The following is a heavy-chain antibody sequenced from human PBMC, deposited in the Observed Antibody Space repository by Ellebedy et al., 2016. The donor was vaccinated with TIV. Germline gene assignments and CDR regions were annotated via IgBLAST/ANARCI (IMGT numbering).Heavy chain of an antibody. CDR2: ISSSSSYR. Sequence: GESLKISXAASGFTFTSYTMNWVRQAPGKGLEWVSSISSSSSYRFYADSVEGRFTISRDNAKNSLFLQMNSLRAEDTAVYYCARDPAVADRWGQGTLVTVSS. V-gene: IGHV3-21*01. CDR3: ARDPAVADR. CDR1: GFTFTSYT. J-gene: IGHJ5*02. D-gene: IGHD6-19*01.